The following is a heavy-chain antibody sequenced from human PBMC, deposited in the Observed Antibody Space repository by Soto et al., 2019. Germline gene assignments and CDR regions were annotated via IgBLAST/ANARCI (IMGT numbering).Heavy chain of an antibody. CDR1: GYTLTELS. CDR2: FDPEDGET. J-gene: IGHJ4*02. Sequence: ASVKVSCKVSGYTLTELSMHWVRQAPGKGLEWMGGFDPEDGETIYAQKFQGRVTMTEDTSTDTAYMELSSLRSEDTAVYYCATVFTTVVTWDFDCWGQGTLVTVSS. CDR3: ATVFTTVVTWDFDC. V-gene: IGHV1-24*01. D-gene: IGHD4-17*01.